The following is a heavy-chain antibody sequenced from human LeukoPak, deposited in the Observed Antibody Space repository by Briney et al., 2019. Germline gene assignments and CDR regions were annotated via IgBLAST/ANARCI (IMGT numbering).Heavy chain of an antibody. CDR1: GFTFSSYA. J-gene: IGHJ4*02. CDR3: AKDMVVDIVVVVAAYFDY. D-gene: IGHD2-15*01. V-gene: IGHV3-23*01. CDR2: ISGSGGST. Sequence: GGSLRLPCAASGFTFSSYAMSWVRQAPGKGLEWVSAISGSGGSTYYADSVKGRFTISRDNSKNTVYLQMNSLRAEDTAVYYCAKDMVVDIVVVVAAYFDYWGQGTLVTVSS.